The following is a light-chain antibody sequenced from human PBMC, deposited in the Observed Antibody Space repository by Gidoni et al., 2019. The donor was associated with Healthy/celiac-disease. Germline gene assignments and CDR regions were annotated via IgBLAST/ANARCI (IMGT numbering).Light chain of an antibody. Sequence: DIVMTQSPATLSVPPGERATLSCRASQSVSSNLAWYQQKPGQAPRLLIYVASTRDTGIPARVSGSGSGTEFTLTISSLQSEDFAVYYCQQYNNWPRTFGQGTKLEIK. CDR2: VAS. CDR1: QSVSSN. CDR3: QQYNNWPRT. J-gene: IGKJ2*01. V-gene: IGKV3-15*01.